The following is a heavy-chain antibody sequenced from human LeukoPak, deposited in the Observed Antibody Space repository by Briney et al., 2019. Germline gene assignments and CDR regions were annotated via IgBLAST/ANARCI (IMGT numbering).Heavy chain of an antibody. CDR3: ARADYYDSSGYRLPDY. Sequence: ASVKVSCKASGYTFTKYGIGWVRQAPGQGLEWMGWISTYNGDTYYPQKFQGRVTMTRDTSTSTVYMELSSLRSEDTAVYYCARADYYDSSGYRLPDYWGQGTLVTVSS. J-gene: IGHJ4*02. CDR2: ISTYNGDT. V-gene: IGHV1-18*01. CDR1: GYTFTKYG. D-gene: IGHD3-22*01.